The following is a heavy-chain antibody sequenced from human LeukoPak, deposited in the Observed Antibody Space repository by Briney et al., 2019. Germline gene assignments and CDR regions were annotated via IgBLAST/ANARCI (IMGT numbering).Heavy chain of an antibody. D-gene: IGHD3-9*01. CDR3: ARDSGYRTPFDY. CDR2: IWYDGSNK. J-gene: IGHJ4*02. Sequence: GGSLRLSCAASGFTFRSYAMHWVRQAPGKGLEWVAVIWYDGSNKYYADSVKGRFTISRDNSKNTLYLQMNSLRAEDTAVYYCARDSGYRTPFDYWGQGTLVTVSS. CDR1: GFTFRSYA. V-gene: IGHV3-33*08.